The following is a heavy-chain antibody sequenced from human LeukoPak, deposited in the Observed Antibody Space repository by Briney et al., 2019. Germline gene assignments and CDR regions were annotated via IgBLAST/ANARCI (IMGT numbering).Heavy chain of an antibody. CDR3: ATTGTLRY. Sequence: PSETLSLTCTVSGGSISSSSYYWGWIRQPPGKGLEWIRSIYYSGSTYYNPSLKSRVTISVDTSKNQFSLKLSSVTAADTAVYYCATTGTLRYWGQGTLVTVSS. CDR1: GGSISSSSYY. D-gene: IGHD1-1*01. CDR2: IYYSGST. V-gene: IGHV4-39*01. J-gene: IGHJ4*02.